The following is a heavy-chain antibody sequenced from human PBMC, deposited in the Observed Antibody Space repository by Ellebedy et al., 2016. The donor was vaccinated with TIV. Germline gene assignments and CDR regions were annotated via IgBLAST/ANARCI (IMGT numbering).Heavy chain of an antibody. CDR3: ARDRGYSYGYYYYYGMDV. CDR1: GFTFSRYG. J-gene: IGHJ6*02. V-gene: IGHV3-33*08. Sequence: GESLKISCAASGFTFSRYGMHWVRQAPGKGLEWVAVIWYDGSKKYYVDSVKGRFTISRDDSKSTLYLQMNSLRAEDTAVYYCARDRGYSYGYYYYYGMDVWGQGTTVTVSS. CDR2: IWYDGSKK. D-gene: IGHD5-18*01.